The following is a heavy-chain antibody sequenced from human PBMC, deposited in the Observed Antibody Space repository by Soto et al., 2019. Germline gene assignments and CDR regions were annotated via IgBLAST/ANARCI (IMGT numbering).Heavy chain of an antibody. Sequence: QVQLVQSGAEVKKPGASVKVSCKASGYTFTSYGISWVRQAPGQGLEWMGWISAYNGNTNYAQKLQGRVTITTDTSTSTAYMELRSLRSDDTAVYYCARGYYDILTGYADAFDIWGQGTMVTVSS. CDR2: ISAYNGNT. J-gene: IGHJ3*02. CDR3: ARGYYDILTGYADAFDI. D-gene: IGHD3-9*01. V-gene: IGHV1-18*01. CDR1: GYTFTSYG.